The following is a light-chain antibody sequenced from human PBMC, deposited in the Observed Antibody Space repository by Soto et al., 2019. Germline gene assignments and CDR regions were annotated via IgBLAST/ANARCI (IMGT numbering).Light chain of an antibody. J-gene: IGLJ1*01. CDR2: GVT. V-gene: IGLV2-8*01. CDR3: SSSAGRNNYV. Sequence: QSSLTHPPSSSGSPGQSVTISCTGTSSDVGAYTYVSWYQQHPGKAPKLMIYGVTERPSGVPDRFSGSKSGNTASLTVSGLQSEDEAYYYCSSSAGRNNYVFGTGTKVTVL. CDR1: SSDVGAYTY.